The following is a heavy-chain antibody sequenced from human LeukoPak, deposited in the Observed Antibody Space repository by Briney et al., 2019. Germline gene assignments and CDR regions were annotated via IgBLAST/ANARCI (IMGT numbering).Heavy chain of an antibody. Sequence: SETLSLTCTVSGYSISSGYYWGWIRQPPGKGLEWIGSIYHSGSTYYNPSLKSRVTISVDTSKNQFSLKLSSVTAADTAVYYCARLGRWLAFDYWGQEPWSPSPQ. CDR1: GYSISSGYY. J-gene: IGHJ4*01. D-gene: IGHD5-24*01. V-gene: IGHV4-38-2*02. CDR2: IYHSGST. CDR3: ARLGRWLAFDY.